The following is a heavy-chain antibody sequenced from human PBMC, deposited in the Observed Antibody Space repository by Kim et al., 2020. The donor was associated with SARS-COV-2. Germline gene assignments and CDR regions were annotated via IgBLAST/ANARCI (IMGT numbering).Heavy chain of an antibody. CDR1: GFTFDDYG. Sequence: GGSLRLSCAASGFTFDDYGMSWVRQAPGKGLEWVSGINWNGGSTGYADSVKGRFTISRDNAKNSLYLQMNSLRAEDTALYHCARGGYYDSSGYYEFSPADYWGQGTLVTVSS. CDR2: INWNGGST. CDR3: ARGGYYDSSGYYEFSPADY. V-gene: IGHV3-20*01. D-gene: IGHD3-22*01. J-gene: IGHJ4*02.